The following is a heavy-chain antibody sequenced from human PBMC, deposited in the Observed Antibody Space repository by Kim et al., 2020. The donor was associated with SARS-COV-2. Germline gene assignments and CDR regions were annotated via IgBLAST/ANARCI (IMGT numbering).Heavy chain of an antibody. D-gene: IGHD5-18*01. J-gene: IGHJ4*02. V-gene: IGHV4-31*02. Sequence: PSLKSRVTISVDTSKNQFSLKLSSVTAADTAVYYCARETVDTAMVSYLDYWGQGTLVTVSS. CDR3: ARETVDTAMVSYLDY.